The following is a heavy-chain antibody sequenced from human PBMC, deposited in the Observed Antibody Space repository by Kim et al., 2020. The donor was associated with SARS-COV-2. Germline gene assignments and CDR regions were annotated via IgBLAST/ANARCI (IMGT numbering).Heavy chain of an antibody. D-gene: IGHD2-2*01. J-gene: IGHJ4*02. CDR3: ARGRRNIVVVPAAYYDY. Sequence: LKSRVTISVDTSKIQFSLKLSSVTAADTAVYYCARGRRNIVVVPAAYYDYWGQGTLVTVPS. V-gene: IGHV4-34*01.